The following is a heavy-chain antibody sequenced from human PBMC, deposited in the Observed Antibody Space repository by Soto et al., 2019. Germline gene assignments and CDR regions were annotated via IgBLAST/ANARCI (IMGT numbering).Heavy chain of an antibody. Sequence: PSETLSLTCTVSGGSISRYYWSWIRQPPGKGLEWIGYIYYSGSTNYNPSLKSRVTISVDTSKNQFSLKLSSVTAADTAVYYCSGAPNWADLYFSGLGATVTVS. CDR3: SGAPNWADLYF. CDR2: IYYSGST. J-gene: IGHJ6*02. D-gene: IGHD1-1*01. V-gene: IGHV4-59*01. CDR1: GGSISRYY.